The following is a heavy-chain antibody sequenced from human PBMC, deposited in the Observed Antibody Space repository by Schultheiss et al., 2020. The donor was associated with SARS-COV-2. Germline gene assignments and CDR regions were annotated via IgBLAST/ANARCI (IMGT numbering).Heavy chain of an antibody. CDR1: GYTFSGYY. Sequence: ASVKVSCKASGYTFSGYYMHWVRQAPGQGLEWMGWINPNSGGTNYAQKFQGWVTMTRDRPITTAYMELSKLRSDDTALYYCARGSTGNHYYDSSGPDDWFDPWGQGTLVTVSS. CDR3: ARGSTGNHYYDSSGPDDWFDP. J-gene: IGHJ5*02. V-gene: IGHV1-2*04. CDR2: INPNSGGT. D-gene: IGHD3-22*01.